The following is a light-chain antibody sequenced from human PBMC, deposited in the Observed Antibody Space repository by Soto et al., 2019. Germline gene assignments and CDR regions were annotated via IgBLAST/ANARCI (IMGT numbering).Light chain of an antibody. CDR3: QKYDNLPII. CDR2: DAS. Sequence: IQMHQSTSSLSASVGCIFTLTCRASQDIRKYLNWYQQKAGKAPKLLVYDASSLETGVPSRFSGSGSGTDFTFTISSLQPEDIATYYCQKYDNLPIICGQGKRLVIK. J-gene: IGKJ5*01. CDR1: QDIRKY. V-gene: IGKV1-33*01.